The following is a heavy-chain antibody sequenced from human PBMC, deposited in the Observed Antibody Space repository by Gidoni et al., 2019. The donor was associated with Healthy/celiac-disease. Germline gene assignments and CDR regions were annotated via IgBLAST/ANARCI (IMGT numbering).Heavy chain of an antibody. V-gene: IGHV4-34*01. Sequence: QVQLQQWGAGLLKPSETLSLTCAVYGGSFSGYYWSWIRQPPGKGLEWIGEINHSGSTNYNPSLKSRVTISVDTSKNQFSLKLSSVTAADTAVYYCARVREQYYYGSGRVYNWFDPWGQGTLVTVSS. CDR2: INHSGST. CDR3: ARVREQYYYGSGRVYNWFDP. D-gene: IGHD3-10*01. J-gene: IGHJ5*02. CDR1: GGSFSGYY.